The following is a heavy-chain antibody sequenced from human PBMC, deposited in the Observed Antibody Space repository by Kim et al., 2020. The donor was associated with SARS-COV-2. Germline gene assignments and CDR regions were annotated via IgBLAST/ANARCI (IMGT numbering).Heavy chain of an antibody. V-gene: IGHV1-3*01. CDR3: ARGKWLVDF. CDR1: GYTFSDYS. Sequence: ASVKVSCKASGYTFSDYSIHWVRQAPGQGLEYMGWINAGNVNTGYSQNFQGRVTITMDTFATTTYMEVSSLRSEDTAVYYCARGKWLVDFWGQGTLVTVS. D-gene: IGHD6-19*01. CDR2: INAGNVNT. J-gene: IGHJ4*02.